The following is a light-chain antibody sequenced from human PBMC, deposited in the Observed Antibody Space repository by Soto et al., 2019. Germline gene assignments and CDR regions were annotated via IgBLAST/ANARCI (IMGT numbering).Light chain of an antibody. Sequence: EIVMTQSPATLSVSPGERATLSCRASQGIGGTLAWYQQKPGHSPRLLIYDTVIRATGVPARFSGSVSGTEFTLTITSLQSEDFAIHYCQHYTNWPLTFGGGTRVESK. CDR2: DTV. CDR3: QHYTNWPLT. J-gene: IGKJ4*01. CDR1: QGIGGT. V-gene: IGKV3-15*01.